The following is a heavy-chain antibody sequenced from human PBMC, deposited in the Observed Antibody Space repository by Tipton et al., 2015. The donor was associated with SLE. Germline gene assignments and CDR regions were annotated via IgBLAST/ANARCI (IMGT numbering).Heavy chain of an antibody. CDR1: GITLNDYG. Sequence: GSLRLSCTASGITLNDYGMHWVRQAPGKGLEWVAHIGQDGGEEFYVDSVRGRFIISRDNAKNSLYLQMNSLSVEDTAVYYCAREYQGSFYVNGAFDIWGQGTMVTVSS. CDR3: AREYQGSFYVNGAFDI. CDR2: IGQDGGEE. V-gene: IGHV3-7*01. D-gene: IGHD3-10*01. J-gene: IGHJ3*02.